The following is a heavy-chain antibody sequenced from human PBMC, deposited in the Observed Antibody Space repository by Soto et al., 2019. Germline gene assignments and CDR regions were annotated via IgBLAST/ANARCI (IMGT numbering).Heavy chain of an antibody. CDR2: INPSGGST. D-gene: IGHD6-19*01. V-gene: IGHV1-46*01. J-gene: IGHJ6*02. CDR3: ARDLRGQWLGPSAGMDV. CDR1: GYTFTSYY. Sequence: GASVKVSFKASGYTFTSYYMHWVRQAPGQGLEWMGIINPSGGSTSYAQKFQGRVTMTRDTSTSTVYMELSSLRSEDTAVYYCARDLRGQWLGPSAGMDVWGQGTTVTVSS.